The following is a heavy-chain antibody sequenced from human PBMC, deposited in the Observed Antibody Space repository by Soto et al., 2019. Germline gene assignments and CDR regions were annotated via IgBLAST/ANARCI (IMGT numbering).Heavy chain of an antibody. Sequence: ASVKVSCKASGGTFSSYTISWVRQAPGQGLEWMGRIIPILGIANYAQKFQGRVTITADKSTSTAYMELSSLRSEDTAVYYCARAGVVAATGIYDYWGQGTLVTVSS. CDR3: ARAGVVAATGIYDY. CDR2: IIPILGIA. V-gene: IGHV1-69*02. CDR1: GGTFSSYT. J-gene: IGHJ4*02. D-gene: IGHD2-15*01.